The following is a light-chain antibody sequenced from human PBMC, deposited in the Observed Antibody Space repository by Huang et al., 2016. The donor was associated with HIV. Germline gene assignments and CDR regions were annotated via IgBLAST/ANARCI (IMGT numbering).Light chain of an antibody. J-gene: IGKJ1*01. CDR2: GAS. CDR3: QQYGSSLRT. CDR1: QSVRGRY. V-gene: IGKV3-20*01. Sequence: EIVLTQSPGTLSLSPGERATFSCRACQSVRGRYLAWYQQKPGQAPRLLIYGASSRATGIPDRFSGSGSGTDFTLTISRLEPEDFAVYYCQQYGSSLRTFGQGTKVEIK.